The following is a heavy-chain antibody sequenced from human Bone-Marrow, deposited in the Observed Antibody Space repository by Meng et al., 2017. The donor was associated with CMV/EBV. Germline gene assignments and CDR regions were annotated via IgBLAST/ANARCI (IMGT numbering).Heavy chain of an antibody. J-gene: IGHJ3*02. CDR1: GYTFTSYD. CDR3: ARGYSYVDAFDI. Sequence: ASVKVSCKASGYTFTSYDINWVRQATGQGLEWMGWMNPNSGNTGYAQKFQGRVTMTRNTSISTAYMELSSLRSEDTAVYYCARGYSYVDAFDIWGQGTMVTVSS. D-gene: IGHD5-18*01. V-gene: IGHV1-8*01. CDR2: MNPNSGNT.